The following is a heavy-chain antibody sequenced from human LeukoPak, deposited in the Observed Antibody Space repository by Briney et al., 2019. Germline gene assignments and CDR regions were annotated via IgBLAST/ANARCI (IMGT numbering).Heavy chain of an antibody. Sequence: SETLSLTCTVSGGSISPYYWSWIRQPPGKGLEWIGYIYYSGSTNYSPSLKSRVTISVDTSKNQFSLKLTSVTAADTAVYYCARDQTYSGSGIYTYFDYWGQGILVTVSS. CDR2: IYYSGST. CDR3: ARDQTYSGSGIYTYFDY. V-gene: IGHV4-59*12. D-gene: IGHD3-10*01. CDR1: GGSISPYY. J-gene: IGHJ4*02.